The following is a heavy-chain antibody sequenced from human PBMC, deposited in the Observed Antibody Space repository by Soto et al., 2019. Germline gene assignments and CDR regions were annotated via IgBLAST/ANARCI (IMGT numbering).Heavy chain of an antibody. D-gene: IGHD6-19*01. J-gene: IGHJ4*02. CDR1: GFTFSSYG. V-gene: IGHV3-30*18. Sequence: QVQLVESGGGVVQPGRSLRLSCAASGFTFSSYGMHWVRQAPGKGLEWVAVISYDGSNKYYADSVKGRFTISRDNSKNTMYLQMNSVRAEDGAVYYCAKDTSSGLSYWGQGALVTVSS. CDR2: ISYDGSNK. CDR3: AKDTSSGLSY.